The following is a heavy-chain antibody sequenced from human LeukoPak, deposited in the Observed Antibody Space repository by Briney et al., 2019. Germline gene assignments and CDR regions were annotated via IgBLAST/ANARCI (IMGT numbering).Heavy chain of an antibody. J-gene: IGHJ4*02. D-gene: IGHD5-18*01. V-gene: IGHV4-39*01. CDR3: VSPRGFSYGYFDY. CDR2: IYYTGSA. Sequence: SETLSLTCTVSGSSISSSSYYWDWIRQPPGKGLEWIGSIYYTGSAYYNPSLKSRVTISADTSKNQFSLTLGSVSATDTAVYYCVSPRGFSYGYFDYWGQGTLVTVSS. CDR1: GSSISSSSYY.